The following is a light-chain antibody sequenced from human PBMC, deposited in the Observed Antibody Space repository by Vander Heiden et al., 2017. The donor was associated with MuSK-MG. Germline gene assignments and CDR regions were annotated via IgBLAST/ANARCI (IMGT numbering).Light chain of an antibody. Sequence: EIVLTQSPATLSLSPGERATLSCRASQSVSSYLAWYQQKPGQAPRLLIYDASNRANGIPDRFSGSGSGTDSTLTISSREPEDFAVYYWQQRSNLLTFGGGTKLEIK. V-gene: IGKV3-11*01. CDR1: QSVSSY. J-gene: IGKJ4*01. CDR2: DAS. CDR3: QQRSNLLT.